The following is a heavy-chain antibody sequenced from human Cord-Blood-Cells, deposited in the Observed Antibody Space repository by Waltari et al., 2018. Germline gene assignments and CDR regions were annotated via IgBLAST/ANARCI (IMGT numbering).Heavy chain of an antibody. CDR3: AREVRDYGDYYFDY. Sequence: QVQLQESGPGLVKPSETLSLTCTVSGGSVSSGSYYWSWIRQPPGKGLEWIEYIYYSGSTNYNPSLKSRVTISVDTSKNQFSLKLSSVTAADTAVYYCAREVRDYGDYYFDYWGQGTLVTVSS. CDR1: GGSVSSGSYY. V-gene: IGHV4-61*01. CDR2: IYYSGST. J-gene: IGHJ4*02. D-gene: IGHD4-17*01.